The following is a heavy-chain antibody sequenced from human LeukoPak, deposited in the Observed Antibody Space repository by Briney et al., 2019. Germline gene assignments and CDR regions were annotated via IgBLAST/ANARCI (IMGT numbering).Heavy chain of an antibody. CDR3: AKDKGAVTGTFDY. D-gene: IGHD1-14*01. V-gene: IGHV3-23*01. CDR1: GFSFSSDA. CDR2: ISGSGGST. J-gene: IGHJ4*02. Sequence: GGSLRLSCIGTGFSFSSDAMGWVRQAPGKGLEWVSGISGSGGSTYYADSVKGRFTISRDNSKNTLYLQMNSLRAEDTAVYYCAKDKGAVTGTFDYWGQGTLVTVSS.